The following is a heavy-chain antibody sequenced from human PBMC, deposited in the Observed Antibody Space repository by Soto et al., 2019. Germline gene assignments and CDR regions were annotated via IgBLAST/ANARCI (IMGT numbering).Heavy chain of an antibody. CDR2: IYHSGST. V-gene: IGHV4-4*02. CDR3: ARERPITMVRGVILDYYYYMDV. J-gene: IGHJ6*03. D-gene: IGHD3-10*01. Sequence: QVQLQESGPGLVKPSGTLSLTCAVSSGSISSSNWWSWVRQPPGKGLEWIGEIYHSGSTNYNPSLKSRVNISVDKSKNQFSLKLSSVTAADTAVYYCARERPITMVRGVILDYYYYMDVWGKGTTVTVSS. CDR1: SGSISSSNW.